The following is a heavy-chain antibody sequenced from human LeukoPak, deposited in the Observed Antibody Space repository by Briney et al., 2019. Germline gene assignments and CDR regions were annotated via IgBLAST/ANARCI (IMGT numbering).Heavy chain of an antibody. J-gene: IGHJ3*02. D-gene: IGHD2/OR15-2a*01. CDR2: IRYDGSNK. CDR3: ARDVFSWNAFEI. CDR1: GFTFSSYG. V-gene: IGHV3-30*02. Sequence: GGSLRLSCAASGFTFSSYGMHWVRQAPGKGLEWVAFIRYDGSNKYYADSVKGRFTISRDNSKNTLYLQMNSLRAEDSAVYYCARDVFSWNAFEIWGQGAMVTVSS.